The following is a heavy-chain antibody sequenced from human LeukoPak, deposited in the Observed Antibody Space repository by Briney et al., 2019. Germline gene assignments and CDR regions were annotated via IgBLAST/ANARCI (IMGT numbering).Heavy chain of an antibody. CDR2: IYYSGST. CDR1: GGSISSGGYS. J-gene: IGHJ4*02. V-gene: IGHV4-31*03. CDR3: AREDVAASFLDY. Sequence: SETLSLTCTVSGGSISSGGYSWSWIRQHPGKGLEWIGYIYYSGSTYYNPSLKSRVTISVDTSKNQFSLKLSSVTAADTAVYYCAREDVAASFLDYWGRGTLVTVSS. D-gene: IGHD6-13*01.